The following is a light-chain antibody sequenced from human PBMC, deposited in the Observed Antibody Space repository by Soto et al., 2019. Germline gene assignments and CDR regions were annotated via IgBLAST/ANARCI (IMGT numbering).Light chain of an antibody. CDR1: QSVANNH. J-gene: IGKJ3*01. CDR2: DAS. V-gene: IGKV3-20*01. CDR3: HHYTRSPIFT. Sequence: EVVLTQSPGTLSLSAGERATLSCRASQSVANNHLAWYQQKPGQAPRLLIYDASTRAAGIPDRFSGSGSGTDFTLTISRLEPDDFEVYFCHHYTRSPIFTFGPGTTVD.